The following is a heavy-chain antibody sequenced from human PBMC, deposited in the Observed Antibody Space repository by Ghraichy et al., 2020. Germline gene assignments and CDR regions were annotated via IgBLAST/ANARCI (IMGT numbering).Heavy chain of an antibody. CDR2: ISSSSSYI. J-gene: IGHJ4*02. V-gene: IGHV3-21*01. CDR1: GFTFSSYS. Sequence: GGSLRLSCAASGFTFSSYSMNWVRQAPGKGLEWVSSISSSSSYIYYADSVKGRFTISRDNAKNSLYLQMNSLRAEDTAVYYCARESYGSGSPPDYWGQGTLVTVSS. D-gene: IGHD3-10*01. CDR3: ARESYGSGSPPDY.